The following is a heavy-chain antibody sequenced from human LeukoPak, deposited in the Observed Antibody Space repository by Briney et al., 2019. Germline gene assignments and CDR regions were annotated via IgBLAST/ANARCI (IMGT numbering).Heavy chain of an antibody. CDR3: ARPGSSSYWYFDL. CDR2: IYYSGST. V-gene: IGHV4-59*08. J-gene: IGHJ2*01. CDR1: GGSFSSYY. D-gene: IGHD6-6*01. Sequence: SETLSLTCAVYGGSFSSYYWSWIRQPPGKGLEWIGYIYYSGSTNYNPSLKSRVTISVDTSKNQFSLKLSSVTAADTAVYYCARPGSSSYWYFDLWGRGTLVTVSS.